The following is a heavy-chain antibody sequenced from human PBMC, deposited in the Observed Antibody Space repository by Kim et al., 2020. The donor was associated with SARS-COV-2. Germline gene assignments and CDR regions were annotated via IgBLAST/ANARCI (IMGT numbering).Heavy chain of an antibody. D-gene: IGHD6-13*01. V-gene: IGHV1-18*01. CDR2: ISAYNGNT. J-gene: IGHJ6*02. Sequence: ASVKVSCKASGYTFTSYGISWVRQAPGQGLEWMGWISAYNGNTNYAQKLQGRVTMTTDTSTSTAYMELRSLRSDDTAVYYCARDRPARSIAAADPGYYGMDVWGQGTTVTVSS. CDR1: GYTFTSYG. CDR3: ARDRPARSIAAADPGYYGMDV.